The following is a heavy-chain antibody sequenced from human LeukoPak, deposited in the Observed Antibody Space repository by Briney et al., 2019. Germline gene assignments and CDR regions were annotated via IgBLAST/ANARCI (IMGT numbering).Heavy chain of an antibody. CDR3: ARQNVYYDISATIPFDS. J-gene: IGHJ4*02. Sequence: GESLKISCKGSGYSFTNYWIAWVRQMPGKGLEWMGIIYPGDSDTRYSPSFQGQVTISADKSIITAYLQWSSLKASDTAMYCCARQNVYYDISATIPFDSWGQGTLVTVSS. CDR2: IYPGDSDT. V-gene: IGHV5-51*01. D-gene: IGHD3-22*01. CDR1: GYSFTNYW.